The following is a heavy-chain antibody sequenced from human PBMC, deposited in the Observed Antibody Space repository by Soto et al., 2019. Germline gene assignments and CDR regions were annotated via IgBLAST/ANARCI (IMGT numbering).Heavy chain of an antibody. CDR2: IYYSGST. CDR3: ARETLMITFGGVIAMGGYFDY. J-gene: IGHJ4*02. V-gene: IGHV4-30-4*01. CDR1: GGSISSGDYY. Sequence: QVQLQESGPGLVKPSQTLSLTCTVSGGSISSGDYYWSWIRQPPGKALEWIGYIYYSGSTYYNPSLKSRVTISVDTSKNQFSLKLSSVTAADTAVYYCARETLMITFGGVIAMGGYFDYWGQGTLVTVSS. D-gene: IGHD3-16*02.